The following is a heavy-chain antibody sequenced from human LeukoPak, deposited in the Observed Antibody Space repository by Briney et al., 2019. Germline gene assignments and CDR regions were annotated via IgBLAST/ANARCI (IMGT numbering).Heavy chain of an antibody. J-gene: IGHJ4*02. Sequence: GASLKISCQGSSYIFTSYWIGRVRQLPGKGLEWMGIIYPGDYDIRYSPSFQGQVTISADKSISTAYQQWSSLKAADTAMYYCARRVYCGGDCYSYYFDYWGQGTLVTVSS. CDR2: IYPGDYDI. CDR3: ARRVYCGGDCYSYYFDY. V-gene: IGHV5-51*01. D-gene: IGHD2-21*02. CDR1: SYIFTSYW.